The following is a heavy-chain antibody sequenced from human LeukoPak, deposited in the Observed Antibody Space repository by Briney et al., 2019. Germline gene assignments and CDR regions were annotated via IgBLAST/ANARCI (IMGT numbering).Heavy chain of an antibody. D-gene: IGHD6-13*01. J-gene: IGHJ4*02. Sequence: KTGESLKISCKGSGYSFTNYWIGWVRQMPGKGLEWMGIIYPGDSDTRYSPSFQGQVTISADKSISTAYLQWSSLKASDTAMYYCARQGESLLAAGTYNWDYWGQGTLVTVSS. V-gene: IGHV5-51*01. CDR1: GYSFTNYW. CDR3: ARQGESLLAAGTYNWDY. CDR2: IYPGDSDT.